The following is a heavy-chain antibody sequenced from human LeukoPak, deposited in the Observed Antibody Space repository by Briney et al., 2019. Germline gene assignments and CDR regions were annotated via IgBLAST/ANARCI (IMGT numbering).Heavy chain of an antibody. CDR1: GFIVSSYS. CDR2: ISTSSSYI. D-gene: IGHD3-22*01. J-gene: IGHJ4*02. Sequence: GGSLRLSCAASGFIVSSYSLNWVRQAPGKGLEWVSSISTSSSYIYYADSVKGRFTISRDNARNSLFLQMNSLRAEDTAVYYCAKEYCDSSGLYYLLHYFDYWGQGTLVTVTS. CDR3: AKEYCDSSGLYYLLHYFDY. V-gene: IGHV3-21*01.